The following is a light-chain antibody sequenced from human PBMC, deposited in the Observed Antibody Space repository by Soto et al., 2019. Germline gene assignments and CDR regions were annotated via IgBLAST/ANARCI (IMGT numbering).Light chain of an antibody. Sequence: QSVLTQPPSASGTPRQRVTLSFSGSSSNIGSNYVYWYQQLPGTAPKLLIYRNNQRPSGVPVRFSGSKSGTSASLAISGLRSEDEADYYCAAWDDSLSGYVFGTGTKVTVL. V-gene: IGLV1-47*01. CDR2: RNN. CDR1: SSNIGSNY. CDR3: AAWDDSLSGYV. J-gene: IGLJ1*01.